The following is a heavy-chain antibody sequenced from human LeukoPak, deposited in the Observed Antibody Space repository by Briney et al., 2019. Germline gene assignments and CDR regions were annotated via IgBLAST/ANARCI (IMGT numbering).Heavy chain of an antibody. CDR3: ARRAYYDTSGYYPTSGYYDL. Sequence: SETLSLTCTVSGGSIFSYYWNWIRQPPGKGLEWIGYIYPNGITSYNPSLRSRGTISIATSKNQFSLRLRSVTAADTAIYYCARRAYYDTSGYYPTSGYYDLWGRGTLVTVSS. D-gene: IGHD3-22*01. V-gene: IGHV4-4*08. CDR1: GGSIFSYY. J-gene: IGHJ2*01. CDR2: IYPNGIT.